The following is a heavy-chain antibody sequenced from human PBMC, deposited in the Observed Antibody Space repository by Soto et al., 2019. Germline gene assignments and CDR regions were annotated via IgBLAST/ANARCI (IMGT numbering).Heavy chain of an antibody. CDR2: IDPSDSYT. CDR3: ARQQALPPLDP. J-gene: IGHJ5*02. Sequence: ESLKIAFKGSGYSFTSYWISWVRQMPGKGLEWMGRIDPSDSYTNYSPSFQGHVTISADKSISTAYLQWSSLRASDTAMYYCARQQALPPLDPWGQGTLVTVSS. V-gene: IGHV5-10-1*01. CDR1: GYSFTSYW.